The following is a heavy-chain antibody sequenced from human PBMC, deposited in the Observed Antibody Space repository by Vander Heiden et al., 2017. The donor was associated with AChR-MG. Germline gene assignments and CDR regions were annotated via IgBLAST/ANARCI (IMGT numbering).Heavy chain of an antibody. CDR1: GFPFSNAW. D-gene: IGHD2-2*01. V-gene: IGHV3-15*01. J-gene: IGHJ4*02. CDR2: IKSKTDGGTT. CDR3: TTTHPLVPAASPDY. Sequence: EVQLVESGGGLVKPGGSLRLSCEASGFPFSNAWMSLVRQAPGRGLEWVGRIKSKTDGGTTDYAAPVKGRFTISRDDSKNTLYLQMNSLKTEDTAVYYCTTTHPLVPAASPDYWGQGTLVTVSS.